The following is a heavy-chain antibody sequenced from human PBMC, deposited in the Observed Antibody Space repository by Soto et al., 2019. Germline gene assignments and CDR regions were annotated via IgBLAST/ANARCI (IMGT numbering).Heavy chain of an antibody. CDR1: GGSISSYY. CDR2: IYYSGST. J-gene: IGHJ5*02. Sequence: PSETLSLTCTVSGGSISSYYWSWIRQPPGKGLEWIGYIYYSGSTNYNPSLKSRVTISVDTSKNQFSLKLSSVTAADTAVYYCARDIDMSGLLWFGDNWFDPWGQGTLVTVSS. V-gene: IGHV4-59*01. CDR3: ARDIDMSGLLWFGDNWFDP. D-gene: IGHD3-10*01.